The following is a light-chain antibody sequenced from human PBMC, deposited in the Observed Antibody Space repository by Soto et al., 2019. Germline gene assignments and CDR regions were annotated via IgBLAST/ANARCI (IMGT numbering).Light chain of an antibody. Sequence: DIQVPQSPSSLSASVGDRVTITCRASQSITTFLNWYQQKPGNAPKLLIYAASSLQSGVPSRFSGSGSGTDFTLTISSLQREDFASYFCQQAYGAPPTVGRGTKVEIK. CDR3: QQAYGAPPT. J-gene: IGKJ1*01. V-gene: IGKV1-39*01. CDR1: QSITTF. CDR2: AAS.